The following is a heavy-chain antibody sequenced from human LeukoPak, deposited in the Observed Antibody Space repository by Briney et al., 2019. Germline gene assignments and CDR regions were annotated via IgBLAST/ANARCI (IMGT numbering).Heavy chain of an antibody. CDR1: GFAFNTYG. CDR2: ISYDGSNK. CDR3: ARSTGSGWYVPHLDY. Sequence: PGGSLRLSCAASGFAFNTYGMSWVRQAPGKGLEWVAVISYDGSNKYYADSAKGRFTISRDNSKNTLYLQMNSLRAEDTAVYYCARSTGSGWYVPHLDYWGQGTLVTVSS. D-gene: IGHD6-19*01. V-gene: IGHV3-30*03. J-gene: IGHJ4*02.